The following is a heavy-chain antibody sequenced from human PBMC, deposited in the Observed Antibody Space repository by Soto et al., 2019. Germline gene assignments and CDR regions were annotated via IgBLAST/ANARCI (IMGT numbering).Heavy chain of an antibody. CDR2: IYYSGST. V-gene: IGHV4-31*03. J-gene: IGHJ4*02. Sequence: KASETLSLTCTVSGGSISSGGYYWSWIRQHPGKGLEWIGYIYYSGSTYYNPSLKSRVTVSVDTSKNQFSLKLSSVTAADTAVYYCAREGESYDSSGHYDYWGQGTLVTVSS. CDR3: AREGESYDSSGHYDY. D-gene: IGHD3-22*01. CDR1: GGSISSGGYY.